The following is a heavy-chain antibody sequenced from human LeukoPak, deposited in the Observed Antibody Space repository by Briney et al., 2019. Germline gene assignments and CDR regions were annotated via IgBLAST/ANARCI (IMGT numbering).Heavy chain of an antibody. CDR2: ISYDGSNK. V-gene: IGHV3-30-3*01. Sequence: PGRSLRLSCAASGFSFSSYAMRWVRQAPGKGLEWVAVISYDGSNKYYTDSVKGRVTISRDHSKNTLNLQMNSLRAEDTALYYCARESLSGWYDQWGQGTLVTVSS. J-gene: IGHJ5*02. CDR3: ARESLSGWYDQ. CDR1: GFSFSSYA. D-gene: IGHD6-19*01.